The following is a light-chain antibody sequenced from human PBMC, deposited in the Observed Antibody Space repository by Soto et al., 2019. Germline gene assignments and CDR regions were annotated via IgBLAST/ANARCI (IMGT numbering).Light chain of an antibody. Sequence: QSVLTHPPSVSGAPGQRVTISCTGSSSNIGAGYDVHWYQQLPGTAPKLLIYGNSNRPSGVPDRFSGSKSGTSASLAITGLQAEDEADYYCQSYDSSLSGCVFGTGTNVTVL. J-gene: IGLJ1*01. CDR3: QSYDSSLSGCV. CDR2: GNS. CDR1: SSNIGAGYD. V-gene: IGLV1-40*01.